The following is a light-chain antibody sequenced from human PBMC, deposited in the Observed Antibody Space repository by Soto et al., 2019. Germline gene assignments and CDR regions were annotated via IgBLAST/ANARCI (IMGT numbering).Light chain of an antibody. CDR2: GVS. V-gene: IGKV3-20*01. Sequence: EIVLTQSPGTLSLSPGERATLSCRASQSVSSNFFAWYQQKPGQAPRLLIYGVSSRATGIPDRFSGSGTGTDFTLTISRLEPEDFAIYYCQQYGSSPRTFGQGTKLEI. CDR1: QSVSSNF. CDR3: QQYGSSPRT. J-gene: IGKJ2*01.